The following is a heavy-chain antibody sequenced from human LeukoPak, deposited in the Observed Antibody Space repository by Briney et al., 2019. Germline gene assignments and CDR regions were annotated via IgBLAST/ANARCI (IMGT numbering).Heavy chain of an antibody. Sequence: KPSETLSLTCAVYGGSFSGYYWSWIRQPPGKGLEWIGEINHSGSTNYNPSPKSRVTISVDTSKNQFSLKLSSVTAADTAVYYCARGYGSGSYHYYYYYGMDVWGKGTTVTVSS. CDR3: ARGYGSGSYHYYYYYGMDV. V-gene: IGHV4-34*01. CDR1: GGSFSGYY. J-gene: IGHJ6*04. D-gene: IGHD3-10*01. CDR2: INHSGST.